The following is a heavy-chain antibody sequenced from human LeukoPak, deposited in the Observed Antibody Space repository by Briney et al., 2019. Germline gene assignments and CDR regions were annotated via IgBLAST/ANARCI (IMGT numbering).Heavy chain of an antibody. V-gene: IGHV3-33*08. CDR3: ARDSAYCGGDCYPDWYFDL. D-gene: IGHD2-21*02. J-gene: IGHJ2*01. CDR1: GFTFSVAW. CDR2: IWYDGSNK. Sequence: GGSLRLSCAASGFTFSVAWMSWVRQAPGKGLEWVAVIWYDGSNKYYADSVKGRFTISRDNSKNTLYLQMNSLRAEDTAVYYCARDSAYCGGDCYPDWYFDLWGRGTLVTVSS.